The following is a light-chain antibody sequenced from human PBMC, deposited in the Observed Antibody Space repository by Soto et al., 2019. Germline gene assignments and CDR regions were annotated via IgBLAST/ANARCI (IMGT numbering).Light chain of an antibody. J-gene: IGKJ1*01. CDR3: QHYYTSYTT. CDR2: DVS. Sequence: EIVLTQSPATLSLSPGERGTLSCRASESVTDYLAWYQQKPGQAPRLLVYDVSNRAAGIPTRFSGSGSGTDFTLTISRLEPEDFAVYYCQHYYTSYTTFGQGTKVDIK. CDR1: ESVTDY. V-gene: IGKV3-11*01.